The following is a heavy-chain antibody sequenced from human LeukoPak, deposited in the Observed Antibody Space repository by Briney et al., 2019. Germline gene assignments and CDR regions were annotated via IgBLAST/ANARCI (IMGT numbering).Heavy chain of an antibody. V-gene: IGHV3-23*01. CDR1: GFTFSDYY. CDR3: AKDPGEFPDY. J-gene: IGHJ4*02. Sequence: GGSLRLSCAASGFTFSDYYMSWVRQAPGKGLEWVSAISGSGGSTYYADPVKGRFTISRDNSKNTLYLQMNSLRAEDTAVYYCAKDPGEFPDYWGQGTLVTVSS. D-gene: IGHD3-16*01. CDR2: ISGSGGST.